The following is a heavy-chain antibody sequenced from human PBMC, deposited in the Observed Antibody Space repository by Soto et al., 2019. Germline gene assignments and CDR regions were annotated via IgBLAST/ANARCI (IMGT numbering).Heavy chain of an antibody. J-gene: IGHJ6*02. CDR2: ISSSGSTI. CDR3: AREKLRFLEWLSYYYGMDV. CDR1: GFTFSDYY. D-gene: IGHD3-3*01. V-gene: IGHV3-11*01. Sequence: GGSLRLSCAASGFTFSDYYMSWIRQAPGKGLEWVSYISSSGSTIYYADSVKGRFTISRDNAKNSLYLQMNSLRAEDTAVYYCAREKLRFLEWLSYYYGMDVWGQGTTVTVSS.